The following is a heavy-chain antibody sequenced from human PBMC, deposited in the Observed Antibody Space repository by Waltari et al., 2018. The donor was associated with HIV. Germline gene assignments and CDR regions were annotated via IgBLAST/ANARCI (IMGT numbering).Heavy chain of an antibody. CDR1: GFSFRGYA. CDR2: ISSNSEYI. Sequence: VQLVESGGGLVKPGGSLRLSCEASGFSFRGYAMNWVRQAPGKGLQWLSYISSNSEYIYYVHSVQGRFTISRDNAKSSVFLQMDNVRDEDTATYYCATTVTTRGTFDYWGQGTVVAV. D-gene: IGHD4-17*01. CDR3: ATTVTTRGTFDY. V-gene: IGHV3-21*02. J-gene: IGHJ4*02.